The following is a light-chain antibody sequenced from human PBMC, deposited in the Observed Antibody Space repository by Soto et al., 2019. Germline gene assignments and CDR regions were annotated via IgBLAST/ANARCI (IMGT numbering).Light chain of an antibody. CDR2: GTS. V-gene: IGKV3-20*01. J-gene: IGKJ5*01. Sequence: EIVLTHSPGTLSLSPWEIATLSCRADRSVSDTLLTWFQQKPGQAPRLLIFGTSNRAPGIPDRFSGSGSGTDFTLTISRLEPEDFAVYYCQQYGSSPITFGHGTRLEIK. CDR1: RSVSDTL. CDR3: QQYGSSPIT.